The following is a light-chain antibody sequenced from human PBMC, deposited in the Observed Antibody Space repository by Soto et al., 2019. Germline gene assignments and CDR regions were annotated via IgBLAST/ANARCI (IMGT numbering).Light chain of an antibody. CDR1: SSNIGAGYD. J-gene: IGLJ2*01. V-gene: IGLV1-40*01. CDR3: LSFDSSLSVV. CDR2: GNT. Sequence: QSVLTHPPSVSGAPGQRVTIARTGRSSNIGAGYDVHWYQQLPGRAPKLLIYGNTNRPSGVPDRFSGSKSGTSASLAITGLQAEDEADYYCLSFDSSLSVVFGGGTKLTVL.